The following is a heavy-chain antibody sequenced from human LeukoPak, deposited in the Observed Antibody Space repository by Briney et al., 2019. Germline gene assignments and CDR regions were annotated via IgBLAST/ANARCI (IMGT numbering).Heavy chain of an antibody. CDR2: ITSSGSAT. V-gene: IGHV3-23*01. CDR3: ANKAVAGPGDLQH. Sequence: QPGGSLRLSCAASGLTFSSNAMSWVRQAPGKGLEWVSSITSSGSATYYADSVRGRFAISRDNSKNTLFLQMNSLRAEDTAVYYCANKAVAGPGDLQHWGQGTLVTVSS. CDR1: GLTFSSNA. D-gene: IGHD6-19*01. J-gene: IGHJ1*01.